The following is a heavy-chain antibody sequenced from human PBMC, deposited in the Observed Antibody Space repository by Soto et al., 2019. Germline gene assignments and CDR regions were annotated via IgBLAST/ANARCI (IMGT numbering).Heavy chain of an antibody. CDR1: GYTFTSYG. D-gene: IGHD1-26*01. CDR3: AIEKVGATSVHVFDI. CDR2: ISAYNGNT. J-gene: IGHJ3*02. Sequence: APVKVSCKASGYTFTSYGISWVRQAPGQGLEWMGWISAYNGNTNYAQKLQGRVTMTTDTSTSTAYMELRSLRSDDTAVYYCAIEKVGATSVHVFDIWGQGTMVTVSS. V-gene: IGHV1-18*01.